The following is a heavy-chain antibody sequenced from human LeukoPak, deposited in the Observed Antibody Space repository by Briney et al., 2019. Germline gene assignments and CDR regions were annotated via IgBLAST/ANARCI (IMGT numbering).Heavy chain of an antibody. D-gene: IGHD4-17*01. Sequence: PGGSLRLSCAASGFTFSNYWMSWVRQAPGKGLEWVANIKQDGSQKHYVDSVKGRFTISRDNAKNSLYLQMSSLRAEDTALYYCAREATLRDFYDAFDIWGQGTMVTVSS. J-gene: IGHJ3*02. V-gene: IGHV3-7*03. CDR3: AREATLRDFYDAFDI. CDR2: IKQDGSQK. CDR1: GFTFSNYW.